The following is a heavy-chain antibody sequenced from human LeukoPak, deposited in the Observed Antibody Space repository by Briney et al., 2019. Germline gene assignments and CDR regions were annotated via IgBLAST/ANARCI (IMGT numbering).Heavy chain of an antibody. D-gene: IGHD6-6*01. CDR3: ARRQKYSSSSRYYYYYMDV. CDR1: GFTVSSNY. J-gene: IGHJ6*03. Sequence: GGSLRLSCAASGFTVSSNYMSWVRQAPGKGLEWVSVIYSGGSTYYADSVKGRFTISRDNSKNTLYLQMNSLRAEDTAVYYCARRQKYSSSSRYYYYYMDVWGKGTTVTVSS. CDR2: IYSGGST. V-gene: IGHV3-53*01.